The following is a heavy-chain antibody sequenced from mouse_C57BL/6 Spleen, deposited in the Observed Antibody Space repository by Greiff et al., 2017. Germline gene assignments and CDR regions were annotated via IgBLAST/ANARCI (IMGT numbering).Heavy chain of an antibody. CDR3: ARESDGYDRGYAMDY. V-gene: IGHV2-6*03. Sequence: VKLEESGPGLVAPSHSLSITCTVSGFSLTSYGVHWVRQPPGKGLEWLVVIWSDGSTTYNSALKSRLSICKDNSKSKVFMKMNSLRTDDTAMYYGARESDGYDRGYAMDYWGQGTSVTVSS. CDR1: GFSLTSYG. J-gene: IGHJ4*01. CDR2: IWSDGST. D-gene: IGHD2-2*01.